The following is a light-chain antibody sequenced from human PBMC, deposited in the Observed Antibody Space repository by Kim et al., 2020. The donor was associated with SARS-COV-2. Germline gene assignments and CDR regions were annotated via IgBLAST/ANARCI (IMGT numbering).Light chain of an antibody. CDR2: AAS. Sequence: EEDRVNITCLSIRIFNNYFAWFQPQPGTAPKYLIYAASSLQSGVPSKFRGSDSGTDFTLTISSLQPEDFAPYYCQQYNNYPLTFGGGTTVNIK. CDR3: QQYNNYPLT. V-gene: IGKV1-16*02. J-gene: IGKJ4*01. CDR1: RIFNNY.